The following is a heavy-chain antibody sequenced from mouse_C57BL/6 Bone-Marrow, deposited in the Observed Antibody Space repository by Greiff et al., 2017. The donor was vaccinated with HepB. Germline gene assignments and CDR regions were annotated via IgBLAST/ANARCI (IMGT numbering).Heavy chain of an antibody. CDR2: ISYDGSN. CDR1: GYSITSGYY. V-gene: IGHV3-6*01. Sequence: EVKVEESGPGLVKPSQSLSLTCSVTGYSITSGYYWNWIRQFPGNKLEWMGYISYDGSNNYHPSLKNRISITRDTSKIQFFLKLNSVTTEDTATYYCARETERLWYVDVWGTGTTVTVSS. CDR3: ARETERLWYVDV. J-gene: IGHJ1*03. D-gene: IGHD3-2*01.